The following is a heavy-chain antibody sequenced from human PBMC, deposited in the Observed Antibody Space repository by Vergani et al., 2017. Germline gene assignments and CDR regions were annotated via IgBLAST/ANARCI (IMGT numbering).Heavy chain of an antibody. CDR1: GYTFTSYG. Sequence: QVQLVQSGAEVKKPGASVKVSCKASGYTFTSYGISWVRQAPGQGFEWMGWISAYNGNTNYAQKLQGRVTMTTDTSTSTAYMELRSLRSDDTAVYYCARDEGECSSTSCYYYYMDVWGKGTTVTVSS. J-gene: IGHJ6*03. CDR2: ISAYNGNT. V-gene: IGHV1-18*01. D-gene: IGHD2-2*01. CDR3: ARDEGECSSTSCYYYYMDV.